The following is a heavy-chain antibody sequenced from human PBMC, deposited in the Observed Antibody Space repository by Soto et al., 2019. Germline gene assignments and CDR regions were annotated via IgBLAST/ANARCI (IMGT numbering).Heavy chain of an antibody. CDR2: ISDDGEGT. J-gene: IGHJ3*02. CDR3: TRLPPENRGLDAFDI. D-gene: IGHD3-10*01. Sequence: GGSLRLSCAATGFTFSSYAMSWVRQAPGKGLEWVSGISDDGEGTYHAASVEGRFTISRDDSKSIAYLQMNNLKTEDTTVYYCTRLPPENRGLDAFDIWGQGTMVTVSS. V-gene: IGHV3-49*04. CDR1: GFTFSSYA.